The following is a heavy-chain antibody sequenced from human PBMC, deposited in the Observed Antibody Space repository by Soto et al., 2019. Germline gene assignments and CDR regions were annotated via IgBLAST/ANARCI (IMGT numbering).Heavy chain of an antibody. J-gene: IGHJ6*02. CDR2: ISGSGDST. Sequence: EVKRLESGGGLVQPGGSLRLSCAASGFTFSSYAMSWVRQAPGKGLEWVSVISGSGDSTYYADSVRGRFTISRDNSKNTLYLQMNSLRAEDTAVYYCAKDRDGAAAGPTKFYGMDVWGQGTTVTVSS. V-gene: IGHV3-23*01. CDR3: AKDRDGAAAGPTKFYGMDV. CDR1: GFTFSSYA. D-gene: IGHD6-13*01.